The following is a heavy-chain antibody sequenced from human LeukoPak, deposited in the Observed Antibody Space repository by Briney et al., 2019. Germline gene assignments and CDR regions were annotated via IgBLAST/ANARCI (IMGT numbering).Heavy chain of an antibody. V-gene: IGHV3-23*01. D-gene: IGHD3-3*01. J-gene: IGHJ5*02. Sequence: GGSLRLSCAASGFTFSSYAMSWVRQAPGKGLEWVSAISGSGGSTYYADSVKGRLTISRDNSKNTLYLQMNSLRAEDTAVYYCAKQGDFWSGTLNWFDPWGQGTLVTVSS. CDR3: AKQGDFWSGTLNWFDP. CDR1: GFTFSSYA. CDR2: ISGSGGST.